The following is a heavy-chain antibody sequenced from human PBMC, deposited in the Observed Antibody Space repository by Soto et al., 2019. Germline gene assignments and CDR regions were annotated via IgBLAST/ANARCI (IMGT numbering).Heavy chain of an antibody. J-gene: IGHJ4*02. D-gene: IGHD2-15*01. V-gene: IGHV1-69*01. Sequence: QVQLVQSGAEVKKPGSSVKVSCKASGGTFSSYAISWVRQAPGQGLEWMGGIIPIFGTANYAQKFQGRVTITADESTSKAYMGLSRLRSEDTAVYYCARDTVGYCSGGSCYSADYWGQGTLVTVSS. CDR1: GGTFSSYA. CDR3: ARDTVGYCSGGSCYSADY. CDR2: IIPIFGTA.